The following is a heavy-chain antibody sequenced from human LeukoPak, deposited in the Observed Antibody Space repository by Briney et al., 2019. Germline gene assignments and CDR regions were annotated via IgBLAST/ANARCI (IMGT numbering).Heavy chain of an antibody. D-gene: IGHD2/OR15-2a*01. J-gene: IGHJ4*02. CDR2: INNDGTGT. Sequence: GGSLRLPCAASGFTFSSYWMHWVRQVPGKGLVWVAQINNDGTGTKYADSVKGRFTISRDNAKNTLYVQMDSLRAEDTAVYYCARDLYGIDYWGQGSPVTVSS. V-gene: IGHV3-74*01. CDR1: GFTFSSYW. CDR3: ARDLYGIDY.